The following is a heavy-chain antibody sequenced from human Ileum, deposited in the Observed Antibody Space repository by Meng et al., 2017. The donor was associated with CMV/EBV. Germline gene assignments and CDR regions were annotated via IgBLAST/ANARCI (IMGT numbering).Heavy chain of an antibody. Sequence: CAVSGFPFSSYSMVWVRQAPGKGLEWLSPISLTGTYTYYADSLKGRFTISRDNSRNSLYLHLDSLTVEDTAVYYCARFGGGSNGFDHWGQGMLVTVSS. CDR3: ARFGGGSNGFDH. J-gene: IGHJ4*02. D-gene: IGHD3-16*01. CDR2: ISLTGTYT. CDR1: GFPFSSYS. V-gene: IGHV3-21*01.